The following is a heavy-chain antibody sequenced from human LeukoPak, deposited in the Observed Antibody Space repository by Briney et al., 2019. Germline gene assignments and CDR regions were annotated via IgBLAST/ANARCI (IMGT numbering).Heavy chain of an antibody. CDR1: GFTFDDYA. D-gene: IGHD4-23*01. Sequence: PGRSLRLSCAASGFTFDDYAMHWVRQAPGKGLEWVSGISWNSGTIGYADSAKGRFTISRDNAKNSLYLQMNSLRPEDTALYYCAQFYGGFDYWGQGTLVTVSS. V-gene: IGHV3-9*01. CDR2: ISWNSGTI. CDR3: AQFYGGFDY. J-gene: IGHJ4*02.